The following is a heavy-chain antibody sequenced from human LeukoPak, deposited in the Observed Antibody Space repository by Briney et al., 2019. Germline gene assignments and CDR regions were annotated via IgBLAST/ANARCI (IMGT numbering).Heavy chain of an antibody. CDR1: GYTFTGYC. CDR2: INPNSGDT. Sequence: GASVKVSCKASGYTFTGYCMHWVRQAPGQGLEWMGWINPNSGDTNYAQKFQGRVTMTRDTSISTAYMELSRLRSDDTAVYYCARDSGDIVVVVAANHAFDIWGQGTMVTVSS. J-gene: IGHJ3*02. V-gene: IGHV1-2*02. D-gene: IGHD2-15*01. CDR3: ARDSGDIVVVVAANHAFDI.